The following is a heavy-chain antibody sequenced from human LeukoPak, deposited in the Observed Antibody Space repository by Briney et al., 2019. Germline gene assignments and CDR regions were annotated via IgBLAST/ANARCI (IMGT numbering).Heavy chain of an antibody. Sequence: GGSLRLSCAVSGFIFNNYGMNWVCQAPGEGLEWVAVIWLDGSKEYYADSVKGRLTISRDNSKNTLHLQMNSLRGEDTAVYYCARDKMAAAAYFYGMDVWGQGTPVTVSS. D-gene: IGHD6-13*01. CDR2: IWLDGSKE. CDR3: ARDKMAAAAYFYGMDV. V-gene: IGHV3-33*01. CDR1: GFIFNNYG. J-gene: IGHJ6*02.